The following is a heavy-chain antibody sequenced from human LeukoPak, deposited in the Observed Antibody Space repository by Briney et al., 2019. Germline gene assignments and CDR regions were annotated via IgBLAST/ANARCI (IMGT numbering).Heavy chain of an antibody. CDR1: GGSISSGGYY. V-gene: IGHV4-31*03. CDR2: IYYSGST. J-gene: IGHJ4*02. Sequence: SETLSLTCTVSGGSISSGGYYWSWIRQHPGKGLEWIGYIYYSGSTYYNPSLKSRVTMSVDTSKNQFSLKLSSVTAADTAVYYCARQSIAARDFDYWGQGTLVTVSS. D-gene: IGHD6-6*01. CDR3: ARQSIAARDFDY.